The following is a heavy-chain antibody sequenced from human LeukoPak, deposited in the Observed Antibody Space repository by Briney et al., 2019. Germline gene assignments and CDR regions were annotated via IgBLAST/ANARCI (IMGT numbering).Heavy chain of an antibody. J-gene: IGHJ6*03. D-gene: IGHD3-16*01. Sequence: PSETLSLTCAVSGYSISSGYYWGWSRQPPGKGVGWIGSIYHSGRTYYKPSLKSRVTIPVDTSKNQFSLKLSSVTAADTAVYYCARRGTNYYYYMDVWGKGTTVTVSS. CDR1: GYSISSGYY. CDR3: ARRGTNYYYYMDV. V-gene: IGHV4-38-2*01. CDR2: IYHSGRT.